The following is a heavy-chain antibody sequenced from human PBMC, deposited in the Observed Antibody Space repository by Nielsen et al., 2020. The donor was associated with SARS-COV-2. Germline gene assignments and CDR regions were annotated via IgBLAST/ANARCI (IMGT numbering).Heavy chain of an antibody. CDR3: AREWLVGATAYYYYGMDV. D-gene: IGHD1-26*01. CDR2: IIPIFGTA. Sequence: WVRQAPGQGLEWMGGIIPIFGTANYAQKFQGRVTMTTDTSTSTAYMELRSLRSDDTAVYYCAREWLVGATAYYYYGMDVWGQGTTVTVSS. V-gene: IGHV1-69*05. J-gene: IGHJ6*02.